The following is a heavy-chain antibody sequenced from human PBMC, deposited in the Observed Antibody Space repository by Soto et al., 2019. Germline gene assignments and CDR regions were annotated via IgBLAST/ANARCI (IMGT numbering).Heavy chain of an antibody. Sequence: QLQLQESGPGLVKPSETLSLTCTVSGGSISSSSYYWGWIRQPPGKGLEWIGRVYYSGSTYYKPSPKMRVTASVARSTNPSSLKPRAVTAAAPAVYYCPRRGYGTADYWGQGTLVTVSS. V-gene: IGHV4-39*01. D-gene: IGHD3-10*01. J-gene: IGHJ4*01. CDR3: PRRGYGTADY. CDR1: GGSISSSSYY. CDR2: VYYSGST.